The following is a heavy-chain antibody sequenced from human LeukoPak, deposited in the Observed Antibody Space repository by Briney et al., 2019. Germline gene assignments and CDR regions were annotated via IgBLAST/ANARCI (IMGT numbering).Heavy chain of an antibody. Sequence: PSETLSLTCTVSGGSISSSSYYWGWIRQPPGKGLEWIGSIYYSGSTYYNPSLKSRVTISVDTSKNQFSLKLSSVTAADTAVYYCARRLVVSGSILDDYWGQGTLVTVSS. V-gene: IGHV4-39*01. CDR3: ARRLVVSGSILDDY. CDR1: GGSISSSSYY. CDR2: IYYSGST. D-gene: IGHD2-15*01. J-gene: IGHJ4*02.